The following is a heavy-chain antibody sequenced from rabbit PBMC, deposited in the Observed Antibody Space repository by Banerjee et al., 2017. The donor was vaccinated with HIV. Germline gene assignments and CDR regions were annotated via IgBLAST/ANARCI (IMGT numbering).Heavy chain of an antibody. J-gene: IGHJ3*01. CDR2: IFIGNSDT. CDR1: GFSFSSDYD. V-gene: IGHV1S45*01. D-gene: IGHD1-1*01. CDR3: ARGFAYYGTRLDL. Sequence: QEQLEESGGDLVKPEGSLTLTCTASGFSFSSDYDISWVRQAPGKGLEWIGYIFIGNSDTHYANWAKGRFTISKTSSTTVTLQMTSLTAADTATYFCARGFAYYGTRLDLRGPGTLVTVS.